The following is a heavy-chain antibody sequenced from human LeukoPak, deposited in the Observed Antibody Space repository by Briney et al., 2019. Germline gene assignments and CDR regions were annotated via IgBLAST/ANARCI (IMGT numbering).Heavy chain of an antibody. CDR1: GFTFRTYW. V-gene: IGHV4-34*01. CDR3: ARGLQETVVVIYTYYYYYMDV. D-gene: IGHD3-22*01. CDR2: INYSGST. Sequence: GSLRLSCAASGFTFRTYWMSWVRQPPGKGLEWIGEINYSGSTNYNASLKSRVTISVDTSKNQFSLKLSSVTAADTAVYYCARGLQETVVVIYTYYYYYMDVWGKGTTVTVSS. J-gene: IGHJ6*03.